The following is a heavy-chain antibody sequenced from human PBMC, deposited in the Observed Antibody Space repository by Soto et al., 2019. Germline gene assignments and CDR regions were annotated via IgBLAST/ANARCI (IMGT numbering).Heavy chain of an antibody. CDR2: IYYNGIT. J-gene: IGHJ5*02. CDR3: ARGIQEGFDP. V-gene: IGHV4-30-4*01. Sequence: LSLTCIVSGDSITNGDYYWSWMRQPPGKDLEWIAYIYYNGITHYNPSLKSRVIISLDPSKNQFSLKMSSVTDADTAVYSCARGIQEGFDPWGQGTLVTVSS. D-gene: IGHD5-18*01. CDR1: GDSITNGDYY.